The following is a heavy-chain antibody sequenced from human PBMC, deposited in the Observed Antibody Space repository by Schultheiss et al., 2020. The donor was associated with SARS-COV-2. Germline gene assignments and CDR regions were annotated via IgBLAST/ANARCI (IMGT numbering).Heavy chain of an antibody. CDR3: ARALKQWLAWGDAFDI. V-gene: IGHV3-74*01. Sequence: GGSLRLSCAASGFSFSSYWMHWVRQAPGKGLVWVSRINSDGSSTSYADSVKGRFTISRDNAKNTLYLQMNSLRAEDTAVYYCARALKQWLAWGDAFDIWGQGTMVTVSS. J-gene: IGHJ3*02. D-gene: IGHD6-19*01. CDR2: INSDGSST. CDR1: GFSFSSYW.